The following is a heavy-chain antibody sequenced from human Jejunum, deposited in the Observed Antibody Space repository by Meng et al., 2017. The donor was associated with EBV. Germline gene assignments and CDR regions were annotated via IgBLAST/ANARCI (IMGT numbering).Heavy chain of an antibody. CDR1: GFTFSSYS. J-gene: IGHJ4*02. CDR2: ISSSSNYI. V-gene: IGHV3-21*01. Sequence: EVQLVESGGGLVKAGGSLRLSCSASGFTFSSYSMNWVRQAPGKGLEWVSSISSSSNYIYYPDSVKGRFTISRDNGKNSLYLQMNSLRAEDTAVYYCARDAKTVTQYYFDYWGQGTLVTVS. D-gene: IGHD4-17*01. CDR3: ARDAKTVTQYYFDY.